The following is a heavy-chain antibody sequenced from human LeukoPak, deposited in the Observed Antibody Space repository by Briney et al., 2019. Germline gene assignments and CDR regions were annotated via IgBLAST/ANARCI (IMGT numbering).Heavy chain of an antibody. Sequence: PGASVKASCKASGYTFTSYGISWVRQAPGQGLEWMGWISAYNGNTNYAQKLQGRVTMTTDTSTSTAYMELRSLRSDDTAVYYCARDLWRHSTPRAFDIWGQGTMVTVSS. V-gene: IGHV1-18*01. J-gene: IGHJ3*02. D-gene: IGHD2-2*01. CDR1: GYTFTSYG. CDR3: ARDLWRHSTPRAFDI. CDR2: ISAYNGNT.